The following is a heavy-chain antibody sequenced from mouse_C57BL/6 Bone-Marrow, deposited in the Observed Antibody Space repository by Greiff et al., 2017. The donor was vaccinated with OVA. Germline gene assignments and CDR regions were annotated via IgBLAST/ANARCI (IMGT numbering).Heavy chain of an antibody. CDR2: IRNKANGYTT. CDR3: ARPQLGRDYAMDY. CDR1: GFTFTDYY. J-gene: IGHJ4*01. Sequence: EVKVEESGGGLVQPGGSLSLSCAASGFTFTDYYMSWVRQPPGKALEWLGFIRNKANGYTTEYSASVKGRFTISRDNSQSILYLQMNALRAEDSATYYCARPQLGRDYAMDYWGQGTSVTVSS. D-gene: IGHD4-1*02. V-gene: IGHV7-3*01.